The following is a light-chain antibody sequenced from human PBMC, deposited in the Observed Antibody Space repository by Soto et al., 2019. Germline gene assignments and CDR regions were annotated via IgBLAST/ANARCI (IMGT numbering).Light chain of an antibody. Sequence: SALTPPRPVSGAPGPSVTTPPPGNNTYVGGYNYVSWYQQHPSKVPKLMLYDVSKRPSGVPDRFSGSKSGNTASLTISGLQAEDEADYYCCSYAGRDTLYVFGSGTKAPS. CDR3: CSYAGRDTLYV. CDR2: DVS. CDR1: NTYVGGYNY. V-gene: IGLV2-11*01. J-gene: IGLJ1*01.